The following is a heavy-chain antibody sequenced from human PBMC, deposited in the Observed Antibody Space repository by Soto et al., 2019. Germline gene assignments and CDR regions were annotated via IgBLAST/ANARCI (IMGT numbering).Heavy chain of an antibody. J-gene: IGHJ6*02. CDR3: ASDAYYYDSSGYYGGTGMDV. Sequence: GGSLRLSCAASGFTFSSYSMNWVRQAPGKGLEWVSSISSSSSYIYYADSVKGRFTISRDNAKNSLYLQMNSLRAEDTAVYYCASDAYYYDSSGYYGGTGMDVWGQGTTVTVSS. CDR1: GFTFSSYS. CDR2: ISSSSSYI. D-gene: IGHD3-22*01. V-gene: IGHV3-21*01.